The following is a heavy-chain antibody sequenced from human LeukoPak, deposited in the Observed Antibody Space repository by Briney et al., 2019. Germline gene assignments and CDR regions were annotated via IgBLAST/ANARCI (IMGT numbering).Heavy chain of an antibody. CDR2: INPNSGGT. V-gene: IGHV1-2*02. J-gene: IGHJ6*03. CDR3: ARTVITFGGVIVIPYYYYMDV. D-gene: IGHD3-16*02. CDR1: GYTFTGYY. Sequence: ASVKVSCKASGYTFTGYYMHWVRQAPGQGLEWMGWINPNSGGTNYAQKFQGRVTMTRDTSISTAYMELSRLRSDDTAVYYCARTVITFGGVIVIPYYYYMDVWGKGTTVTVSS.